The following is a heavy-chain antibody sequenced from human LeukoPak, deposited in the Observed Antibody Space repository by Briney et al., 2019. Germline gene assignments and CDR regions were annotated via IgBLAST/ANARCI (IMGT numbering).Heavy chain of an antibody. CDR1: GFTFSSYG. Sequence: GGSLRLSCAASGFTFSSYGMHWVRQAPGKGLEWVSYISSSGSTIYYADSVKGRFTISRDNAKNSLYLQMNSLRAEDTAVYYCASLYSSSWFSLDYWGQGTLVTVSS. CDR2: ISSSGSTI. J-gene: IGHJ4*02. D-gene: IGHD6-13*01. CDR3: ASLYSSSWFSLDY. V-gene: IGHV3-48*04.